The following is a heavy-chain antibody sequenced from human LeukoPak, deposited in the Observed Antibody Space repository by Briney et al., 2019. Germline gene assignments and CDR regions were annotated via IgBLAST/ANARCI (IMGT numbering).Heavy chain of an antibody. J-gene: IGHJ4*02. CDR2: IYPGDSDT. CDR3: GLAYCGGDCYAGIYFDY. V-gene: IGHV5-51*01. Sequence: GESLKISCKGSGYSFTSYWIGWVRQMPGKGLEWMGIIYPGDSDTRYSPSFQGQDTISADKSISTAYLQWSSLKASDTAMYYCGLAYCGGDCYAGIYFDYWGQGTLATVSS. CDR1: GYSFTSYW. D-gene: IGHD2-21*01.